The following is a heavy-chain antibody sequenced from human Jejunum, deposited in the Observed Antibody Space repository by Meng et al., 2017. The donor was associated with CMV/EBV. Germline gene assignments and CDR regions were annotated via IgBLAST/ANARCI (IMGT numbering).Heavy chain of an antibody. CDR1: GFPLRSSW. V-gene: IGHV3-7*04. CDR2: INDDGTWS. Sequence: GSLRVSCAALGFPLRSSWMSWVGQAPGKGLEWVANINDDGTWSQYVDSVKGRFIISRDNAQNSLYLQMNSLRVDDTAMYFCEGGDGYWGRGTLVTVSS. J-gene: IGHJ4*02. CDR3: EGGDGY.